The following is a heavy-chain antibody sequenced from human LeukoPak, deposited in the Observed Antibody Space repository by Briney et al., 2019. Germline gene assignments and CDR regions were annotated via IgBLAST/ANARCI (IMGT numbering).Heavy chain of an antibody. J-gene: IGHJ3*02. CDR2: IYYSGST. CDR3: ARFAASPKYAFDI. V-gene: IGHV4-59*08. CDR1: GGSISSYY. Sequence: SETLSLTCTVSGGSISSYYWSWIRQPPGKGLEWIGYIYYSGSTNYNPSLKSRVTISVDTSKNQFSLKLSSVTAADTAVYYCARFAASPKYAFDIWGRGTMVTVSS.